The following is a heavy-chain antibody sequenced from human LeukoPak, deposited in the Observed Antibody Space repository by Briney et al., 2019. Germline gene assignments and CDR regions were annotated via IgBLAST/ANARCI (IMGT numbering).Heavy chain of an antibody. D-gene: IGHD3-3*01. J-gene: IGHJ6*02. Sequence: PGGSLRLSCAASGFTFSSYAMHWVRQAPGKGLEWVAVISYDGSNKYYADSVKGRFTISKDNSKNPLYLQMNSLRAEDTAVYYCARDGAHLGSYYDFWSGYYPPSYYYYYGMDVWGQGTTVNVSS. V-gene: IGHV3-30-3*01. CDR3: ARDGAHLGSYYDFWSGYYPPSYYYYYGMDV. CDR1: GFTFSSYA. CDR2: ISYDGSNK.